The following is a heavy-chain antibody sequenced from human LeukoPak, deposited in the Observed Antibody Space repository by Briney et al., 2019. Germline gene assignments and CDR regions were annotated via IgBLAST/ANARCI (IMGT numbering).Heavy chain of an antibody. CDR2: INPNSGGT. CDR1: GYTFTGYY. D-gene: IGHD3-10*01. J-gene: IGHJ6*03. Sequence: GASVKVSCKASGYTFTGYYMHWVRQAPGQGLEWMGWINPNSGGTNYAQKFQGRVTMTRDTSISTAYMELSRLRSDDTAVYYCARGGSVLLWFGELHIYYYYYMDVWGKGTTVTISS. CDR3: ARGGSVLLWFGELHIYYYYYMDV. V-gene: IGHV1-2*02.